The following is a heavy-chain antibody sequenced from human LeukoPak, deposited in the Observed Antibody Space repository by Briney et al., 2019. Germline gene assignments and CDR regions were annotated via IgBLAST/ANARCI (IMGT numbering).Heavy chain of an antibody. CDR2: IRYDGSDK. V-gene: IGHV3-30*02. CDR1: GFTFNTYG. Sequence: GGSLRLSCAASGFTFNTYGMSWVRQAPGKGLEWVAFIRYDGSDKYYADSVKGRFTISRDNSKNTLYLQMNSLRAEDTAVYYCAKDKLRYSSGWYFDYWGQGTLVTVSS. J-gene: IGHJ4*02. D-gene: IGHD6-19*01. CDR3: AKDKLRYSSGWYFDY.